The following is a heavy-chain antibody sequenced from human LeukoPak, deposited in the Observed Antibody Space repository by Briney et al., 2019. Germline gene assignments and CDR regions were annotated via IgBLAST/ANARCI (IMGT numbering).Heavy chain of an antibody. Sequence: GGSLRLSCAASGFTFSSYAMSWVRQAPGKGLEWVSAISDSGGTTYHADSVKGRFTISRDNSKNTLYLQMDSLGAEDTAVYFCAKDRIVVIPTAMDFWGQGTLVTVSS. CDR1: GFTFSSYA. V-gene: IGHV3-23*01. CDR2: ISDSGGTT. CDR3: AKDRIVVIPTAMDF. D-gene: IGHD2-2*01. J-gene: IGHJ4*02.